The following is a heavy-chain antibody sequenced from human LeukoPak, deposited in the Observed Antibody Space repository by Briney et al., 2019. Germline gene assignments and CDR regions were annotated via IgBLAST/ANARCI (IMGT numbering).Heavy chain of an antibody. CDR3: ARGPYSYDSSGAFDI. V-gene: IGHV4-4*07. CDR2: IYTSGST. CDR1: GASISSYY. D-gene: IGHD3-22*01. J-gene: IGHJ3*02. Sequence: PSETLSLTCTVSGASISSYYWSWIRQPAGKGLEWIGRIYTSGSTNYNPSLKSRVTMSVDTSKNQFSLKLSSVTAADTAVYYCARGPYSYDSSGAFDIWGQGTMVTVSS.